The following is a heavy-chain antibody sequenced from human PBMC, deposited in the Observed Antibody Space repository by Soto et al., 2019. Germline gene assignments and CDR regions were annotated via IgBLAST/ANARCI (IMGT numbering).Heavy chain of an antibody. J-gene: IGHJ5*02. D-gene: IGHD1-7*01. CDR3: AKFRDWNYSNWFDP. V-gene: IGHV3-23*01. Sequence: GGSLRLSCAASGFTISSYAMSWVRQAPGKGLEWVSAIRGSDGSTYYADSVKGRFTISRDNSKNPLYLQMNSLRAEDTAIYFCAKFRDWNYSNWFDPWGQGTPVTVSS. CDR1: GFTISSYA. CDR2: IRGSDGST.